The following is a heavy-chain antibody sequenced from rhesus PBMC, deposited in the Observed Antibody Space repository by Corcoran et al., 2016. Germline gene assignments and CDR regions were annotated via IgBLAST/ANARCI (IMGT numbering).Heavy chain of an antibody. J-gene: IGHJ4*01. D-gene: IGHD6-25*01. CDR1: GFTFSSYG. Sequence: EVQLVETGGGLVQPGGSLKLSCAASGFTFSSYGMNWVRQAQGKGLEWVSGINRGGDSTYYPDSGKGRFTNSRDNSKNTLSLQMNSRRAEDTAVYYCARDSGSWGQGVLVTVSS. V-gene: IGHV3S5*01. CDR2: INRGGDST. CDR3: ARDSGS.